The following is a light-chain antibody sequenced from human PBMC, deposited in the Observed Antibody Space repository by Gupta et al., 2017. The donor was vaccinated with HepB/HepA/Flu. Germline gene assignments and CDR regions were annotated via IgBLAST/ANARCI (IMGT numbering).Light chain of an antibody. CDR2: LGS. J-gene: IGKJ3*01. CDR1: QSLLHSNGYNY. CDR3: RQALQTPFT. V-gene: IGKV2-28*01. Sequence: DIVLTQSTLSMPVTPAEPASISCRSSQSLLHSNGYNYLDWYLQKPGQSPQLLISLGSNRASGVPDRFSGSGSGTDFTLKISRVEAADVGIYYCRQALQTPFTFGHGTKVDIK.